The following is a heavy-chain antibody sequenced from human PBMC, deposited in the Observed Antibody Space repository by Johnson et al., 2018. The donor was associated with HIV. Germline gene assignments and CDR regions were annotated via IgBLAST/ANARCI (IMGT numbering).Heavy chain of an antibody. Sequence: VQLVESGGGLVKPGGSLRLSCAASGFTFDDYGMSWVRQAPGKGLEWVSGINWNGGSTGYAGSVKGRFTISRDNAKNSLYLQMNSLRAEDTALYYCARDVPPPGARSWFRESPYCDIWGQGTMVTVSS. CDR3: ARDVPPPGARSWFRESPYCDI. V-gene: IGHV3-20*04. CDR1: GFTFDDYG. CDR2: INWNGGST. J-gene: IGHJ3*02. D-gene: IGHD3-10*01.